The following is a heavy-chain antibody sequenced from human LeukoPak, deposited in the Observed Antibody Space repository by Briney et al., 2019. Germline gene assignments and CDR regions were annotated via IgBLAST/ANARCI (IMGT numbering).Heavy chain of an antibody. CDR2: IYPGDSDT. CDR1: GYSFTSYW. CDR3: ARTHCSSTSCYGGFDP. J-gene: IGHJ5*02. Sequence: GESLKISCKGSGYSFTSYWIGWVRQMPGNGLEWMGIIYPGDSDTRYSPSFQGQVTISADKSISTAYLQWSSLKASDTAMYYCARTHCSSTSCYGGFDPWGQGTLVTVSS. V-gene: IGHV5-51*01. D-gene: IGHD2-2*01.